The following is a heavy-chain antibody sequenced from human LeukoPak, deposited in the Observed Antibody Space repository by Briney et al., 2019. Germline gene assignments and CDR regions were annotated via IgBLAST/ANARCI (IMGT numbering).Heavy chain of an antibody. CDR2: ISDDATYR. V-gene: IGHV3-30*09. D-gene: IGHD4-17*01. CDR3: ARGTAVTALSGF. CDR1: GFTFSSYT. Sequence: GGSLRLSCAASGFTFSSYTMHWVRQAPGKGLEWVAAISDDATYRYYSVSVKGRFAISRDNSKKTLFLQMNNPTTDDTAVYYCARGTAVTALSGFWGQGTLVTVSS. J-gene: IGHJ4*02.